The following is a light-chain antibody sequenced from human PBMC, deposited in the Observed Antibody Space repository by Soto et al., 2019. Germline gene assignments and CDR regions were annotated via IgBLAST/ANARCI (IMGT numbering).Light chain of an antibody. Sequence: QSALTQPASVSGSPGQSITISCTGTSNDVGGYDYVSWYQQHPGKAPKVMIYEVSYRPSGVPTRFSGSKSGNTASLTISGLQAEDEADYYCCSYTRSATRVFGGGTKLTVL. CDR1: SNDVGGYDY. CDR3: CSYTRSATRV. J-gene: IGLJ3*02. V-gene: IGLV2-14*01. CDR2: EVS.